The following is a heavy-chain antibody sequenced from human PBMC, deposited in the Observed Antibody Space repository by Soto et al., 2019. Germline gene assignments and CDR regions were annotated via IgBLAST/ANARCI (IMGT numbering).Heavy chain of an antibody. Sequence: PGGSLRLSCAASVFTFSSYEMNWVRQAPGKGLEWVSYISSSGSTIYYADSVKGRFTISRDNAKNSLYLQMNSLRAEDTAVYYCARVGVVVAATRSYYYGMDVWGQGTTVTVSS. V-gene: IGHV3-48*03. CDR3: ARVGVVVAATRSYYYGMDV. J-gene: IGHJ6*02. D-gene: IGHD2-15*01. CDR1: VFTFSSYE. CDR2: ISSSGSTI.